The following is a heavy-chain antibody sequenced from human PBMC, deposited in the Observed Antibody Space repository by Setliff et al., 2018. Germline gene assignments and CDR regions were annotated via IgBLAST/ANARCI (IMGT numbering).Heavy chain of an antibody. CDR3: ARVDDILTGVNYYYGMDV. CDR2: INWNGGST. V-gene: IGHV3-20*04. D-gene: IGHD3-9*01. CDR1: GFTFSSYA. Sequence: GESLRLSCAASGFTFSSYAMHWVRQAPGKGLEWVSGINWNGGSTGYADSVKGRFTISRDNAKNSLYLQMNSLRAEDTALYYCARVDDILTGVNYYYGMDVWGQGTTVTVSS. J-gene: IGHJ6*02.